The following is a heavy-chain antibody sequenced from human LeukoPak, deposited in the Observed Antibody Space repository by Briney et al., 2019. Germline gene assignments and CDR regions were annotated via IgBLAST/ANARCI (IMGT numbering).Heavy chain of an antibody. CDR2: ISSNGGST. CDR3: ARDGPLQLRFLDY. V-gene: IGHV3-64*01. CDR1: GFTFSSYA. J-gene: IGHJ4*02. D-gene: IGHD3-3*01. Sequence: GGSLRLPCAASGFTFSSYAMHWVRQAPGKGLEYVSAISSNGGSTYYANSVKGRFTISRDNSKNTLYLQMGSLRAEDTAVYYCARDGPLQLRFLDYWGQGTLVTVSS.